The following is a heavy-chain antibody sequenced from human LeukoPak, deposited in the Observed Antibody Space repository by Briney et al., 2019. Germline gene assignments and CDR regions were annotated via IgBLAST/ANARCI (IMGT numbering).Heavy chain of an antibody. J-gene: IGHJ4*02. Sequence: GASVKVSCKASGYTFTGYYMHWVRQAPGQGLEWMGWINPNSGGTNYAQKFQGRVTMTRDTSISTAYMELSRLRSDDTAVYYCARVEKVVPAGGYFDYWGQGTLVTVSS. CDR1: GYTFTGYY. CDR3: ARVEKVVPAGGYFDY. V-gene: IGHV1-2*02. CDR2: INPNSGGT. D-gene: IGHD2-2*01.